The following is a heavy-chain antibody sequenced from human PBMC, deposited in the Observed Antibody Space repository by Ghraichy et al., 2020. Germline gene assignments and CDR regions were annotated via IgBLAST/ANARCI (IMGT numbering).Heavy chain of an antibody. J-gene: IGHJ5*02. CDR1: GGSISSGGYY. Sequence: SQTLSLTCTVSGGSISSGGYYWSWIRQHPGKGLEWIGYIYYSGSTYYNPSLKSRVTISVDTSKNQFSLKLSSVTAADTAVYYCARDSAHGNWFDPWGQGTLVTVSS. CDR2: IYYSGST. D-gene: IGHD1-26*01. CDR3: ARDSAHGNWFDP. V-gene: IGHV4-31*03.